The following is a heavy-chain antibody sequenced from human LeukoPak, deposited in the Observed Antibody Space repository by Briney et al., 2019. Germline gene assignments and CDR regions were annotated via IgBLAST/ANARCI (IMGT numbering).Heavy chain of an antibody. V-gene: IGHV3-23*01. D-gene: IGHD4-17*01. J-gene: IGHJ4*02. Sequence: GGSLRLSCAASGFTFSSYAMSWVRQAPGKGLEWVSAISGSGGSTYYADSVKGRFTISRDNSKNTLYLQMNSLRAEDTAVYYCATCLDWGTDTDYGDYPMLDYWGQGTLVTVSS. CDR1: GFTFSSYA. CDR3: ATCLDWGTDTDYGDYPMLDY. CDR2: ISGSGGST.